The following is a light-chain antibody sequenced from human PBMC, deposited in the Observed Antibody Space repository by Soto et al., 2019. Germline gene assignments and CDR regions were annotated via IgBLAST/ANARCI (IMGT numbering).Light chain of an antibody. Sequence: QSVLTQPRSVSGSPGQSITISCTGTSSDVGGYNYVSWYQHHPGKAPKLMIYDVSKRPSGVPDRFSGSKSGNTASLTISGLQAEDEADYYCCSYAGSYTYVFATGTKLTVL. J-gene: IGLJ1*01. CDR1: SSDVGGYNY. V-gene: IGLV2-11*01. CDR2: DVS. CDR3: CSYAGSYTYV.